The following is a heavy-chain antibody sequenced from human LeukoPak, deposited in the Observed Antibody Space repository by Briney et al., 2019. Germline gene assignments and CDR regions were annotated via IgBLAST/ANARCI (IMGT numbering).Heavy chain of an antibody. CDR1: GGSFSGYY. Sequence: SETLSLTCAVYGGSFSGYYWSWIRQPPGKGLEWIGEINHSGRTNYNPSLKSRVTISVDTSKNQFSLKLTSVTAADTAVYYCARAGDTSGHSDYWGQGTLVTVSS. J-gene: IGHJ4*02. CDR3: ARAGDTSGHSDY. CDR2: INHSGRT. V-gene: IGHV4-34*01. D-gene: IGHD3-22*01.